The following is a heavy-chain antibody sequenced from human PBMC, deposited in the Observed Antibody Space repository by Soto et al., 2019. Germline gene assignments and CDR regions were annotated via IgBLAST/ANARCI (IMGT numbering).Heavy chain of an antibody. CDR2: ISFSGST. CDR3: ARRGSRLSVAVAAFDY. Sequence: SETLSLTCTVSGGSISSYYWSWIRQPPGTGLEWIGCISFSGSTNYNPSLKSRLTISVDTSKNHFSLKLTSVTAADTAVYFCARRGSRLSVAVAAFDYWSQGTLVT. J-gene: IGHJ4*02. V-gene: IGHV4-4*08. D-gene: IGHD6-19*01. CDR1: GGSISSYY.